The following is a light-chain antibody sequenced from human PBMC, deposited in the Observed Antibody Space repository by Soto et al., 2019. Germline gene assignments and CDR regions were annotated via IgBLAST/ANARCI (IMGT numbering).Light chain of an antibody. V-gene: IGKV1-6*02. CDR2: AAS. CDR1: QDIRND. CDR3: LQDDTYPIT. J-gene: IGKJ5*01. Sequence: AIQVSQSPYSLYASVGARVTLTCRASQDIRNDLGWYQQKPGKAPKLLIYAASTLHSGVPSRFSGSGSGTDFTLTISSLQPEDFATYYCLQDDTYPITFGQGTRLEIK.